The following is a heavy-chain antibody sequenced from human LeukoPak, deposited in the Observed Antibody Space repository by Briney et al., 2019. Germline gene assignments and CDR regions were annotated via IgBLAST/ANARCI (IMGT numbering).Heavy chain of an antibody. J-gene: IGHJ4*02. CDR1: GASMSSNY. V-gene: IGHV4-4*09. Sequence: FETLSLTCNVSGASMSSNYWSWIRQPPGKGLEWIGYIYHSGNTNYSPSFESRVTMSVDESKNQFSLRVHFVSAADTAVYYCASTRRAAVAGRFDSWGQGTLVTVSS. D-gene: IGHD6-19*01. CDR2: IYHSGNT. CDR3: ASTRRAAVAGRFDS.